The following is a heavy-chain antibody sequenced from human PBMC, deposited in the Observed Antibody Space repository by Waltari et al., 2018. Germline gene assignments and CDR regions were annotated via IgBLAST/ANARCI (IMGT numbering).Heavy chain of an antibody. D-gene: IGHD3-10*01. Sequence: QVQLVQSGAEVKKPGSSVKVSCKASGGTFSSYAISWVRQAPGQGLEWMGGTSPIFGPANYAQKFQGRVTITADKSTSTAYMELSSLRSEDTAVYYCATPSDYGSYYYYGMDVWGQGTTVTVSS. CDR2: TSPIFGPA. CDR3: ATPSDYGSYYYYGMDV. V-gene: IGHV1-69*06. CDR1: GGTFSSYA. J-gene: IGHJ6*02.